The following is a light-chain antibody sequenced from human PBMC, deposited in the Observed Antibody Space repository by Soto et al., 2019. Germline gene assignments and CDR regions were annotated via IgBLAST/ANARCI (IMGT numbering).Light chain of an antibody. V-gene: IGKV3-20*01. CDR2: GAS. CDR1: QCVNNNY. CDR3: QQYGSSQYT. Sequence: EIVLTQSPGTLSLSPGERATLSCRASQCVNNNYLAWYQQKPGQAPRLLIYGASSRATGIPDRFSGSGSGTDFNLTISRLEPEDFAVYYCQQYGSSQYTFGQGTKLEIK. J-gene: IGKJ2*01.